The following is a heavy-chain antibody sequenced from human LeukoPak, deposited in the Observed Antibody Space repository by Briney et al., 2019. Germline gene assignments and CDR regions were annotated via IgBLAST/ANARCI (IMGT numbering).Heavy chain of an antibody. J-gene: IGHJ4*02. CDR1: GASFSSGDQY. V-gene: IGHV4-31*03. CDR2: IHPSGTL. Sequence: SQTLSLTCTVSGASFSSGDQYWNWIRQSPGRGLEWIGSIHPSGTLYNNPSLESRVTISIDTSKNQFSLNLNSVTAADTAVYFCSRGLDSRKLGYWGQGTLVTVSS. D-gene: IGHD3-22*01. CDR3: SRGLDSRKLGY.